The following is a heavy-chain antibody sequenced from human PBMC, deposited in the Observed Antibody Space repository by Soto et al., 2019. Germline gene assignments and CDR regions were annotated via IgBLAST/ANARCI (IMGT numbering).Heavy chain of an antibody. D-gene: IGHD2-2*02. V-gene: IGHV3-74*01. Sequence: GGSLRLSCAASGFTFSSYWMHWVRQAPGKGLVWVSRINSDGSSTSYADSVKGRFTISRDNAKNTLYLQMNSLRAEDTAVYYCARVGGKEGFGCCSSTSCYTGAFDIWGQGTMVTVSS. J-gene: IGHJ3*02. CDR3: ARVGGKEGFGCCSSTSCYTGAFDI. CDR2: INSDGSST. CDR1: GFTFSSYW.